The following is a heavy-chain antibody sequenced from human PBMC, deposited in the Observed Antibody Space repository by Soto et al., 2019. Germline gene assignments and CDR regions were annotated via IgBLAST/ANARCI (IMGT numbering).Heavy chain of an antibody. CDR3: AKAMGGYSSRWYDY. D-gene: IGHD6-13*01. V-gene: IGHV3-23*01. J-gene: IGHJ4*02. CDR2: ISGSGGST. CDR1: GFTFSSYA. Sequence: EVQLLESGGGLVQPGGSLRLSCAASGFTFSSYAMSWVRQAPGKGLEWVSAISGSGGSTYYADSVKGRFTISRDNSKNTLYLKMNSVRAEDTAVYYCAKAMGGYSSRWYDYWGQGTLVTVSS.